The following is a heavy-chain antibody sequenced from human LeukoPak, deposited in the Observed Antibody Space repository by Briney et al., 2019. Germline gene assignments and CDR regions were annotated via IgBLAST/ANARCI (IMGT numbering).Heavy chain of an antibody. CDR2: INSDGSST. Sequence: PGGSVRLSCAASGFTFSSYWMHWVRQAPGKGLVWVSRINSDGSSTSYADSVKGRFTISRDNAKNSLYLQMNSLRAEDTAVYYCAREAVGMGRTYYYYYMDVWGKGTTVTVSS. V-gene: IGHV3-74*01. J-gene: IGHJ6*03. CDR1: GFTFSSYW. CDR3: AREAVGMGRTYYYYYMDV. D-gene: IGHD1-26*01.